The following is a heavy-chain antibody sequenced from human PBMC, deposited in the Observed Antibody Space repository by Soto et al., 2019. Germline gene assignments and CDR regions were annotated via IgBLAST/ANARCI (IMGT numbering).Heavy chain of an antibody. CDR1: GFTFSNYA. D-gene: IGHD5-18*01. J-gene: IGHJ4*02. CDR3: ARVDERGYSYGYSGQFDY. CDR2: ISSGGTYT. V-gene: IGHV3-23*01. Sequence: PGGSLRLSCAASGFTFSNYAMTWVRQAPGKGLEWVSAISSGGTYTDYADSVKGRFTLSRDNSKNMVYLQMNSLRAEDTAVYYCARVDERGYSYGYSGQFDYWGQGTLVTVSS.